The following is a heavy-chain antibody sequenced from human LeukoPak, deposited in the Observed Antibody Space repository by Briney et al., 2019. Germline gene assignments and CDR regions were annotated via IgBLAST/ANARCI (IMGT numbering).Heavy chain of an antibody. CDR1: GFTFSSYG. D-gene: IGHD2-15*01. CDR3: ARVYFSGGSCPMNDFFNGGPGALCSASPGGAPAPASDNW. J-gene: IGHJ5*01. V-gene: IGHV3-33*01. CDR2: IWYDGSNK. Sequence: GGSLRLSCAASGFTFSSYGMHWVRQAPGKGLEWVAVIWYDGSNKYYADSVKGRFTISRDNSKTTLYLQMNSLRAEDTAVYYWARVYFSGGSCPMNDFFNGGPGALCSASPGGAPAPASDNW.